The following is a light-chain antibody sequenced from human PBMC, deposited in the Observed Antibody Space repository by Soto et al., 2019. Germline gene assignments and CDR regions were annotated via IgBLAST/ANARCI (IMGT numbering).Light chain of an antibody. Sequence: QPVLTQSPSASASLGASVKLTCTLSSGHSSYAIAWHQHRPEKGPRYLMKLNSDGSHSKGDGIPDRFSGSSSGAERYLTISSLQSEDEADYFCQTWVTGIQVFGGGTKLTVL. CDR2: LNSDGSH. V-gene: IGLV4-69*01. CDR3: QTWVTGIQV. J-gene: IGLJ2*01. CDR1: SGHSSYA.